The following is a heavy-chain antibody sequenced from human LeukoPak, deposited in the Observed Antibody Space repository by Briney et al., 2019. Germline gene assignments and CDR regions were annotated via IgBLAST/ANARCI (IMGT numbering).Heavy chain of an antibody. V-gene: IGHV3-23*01. Sequence: KSGGSLRLSGAASGFTFSSYAMSWVRQAPGKGLEWVSAISGSGGSTYYADSVKGRFNISRDNSKNTLYLQMNSLRAEDTAVYYCAKDRKRITIFGVVIISNPNSLDYWGQGTLVTV. CDR2: ISGSGGST. D-gene: IGHD3-3*01. J-gene: IGHJ4*02. CDR3: AKDRKRITIFGVVIISNPNSLDY. CDR1: GFTFSSYA.